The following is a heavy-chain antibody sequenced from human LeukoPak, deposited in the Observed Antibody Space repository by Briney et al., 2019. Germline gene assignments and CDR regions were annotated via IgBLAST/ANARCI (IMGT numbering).Heavy chain of an antibody. J-gene: IGHJ4*02. CDR2: TRNKANSYTT. Sequence: SGGSLRLSCAASGFTFSDHYMDWVRQAPGKGLEWVGRTRNKANSYTTEYAASVKGRFTISRDDSKNSLYLQMNSLKTEDTAVYYCAREGAYDSSGYYLVWEYYFDYWGQGTLVTVSS. D-gene: IGHD3-22*01. CDR1: GFTFSDHY. CDR3: AREGAYDSSGYYLVWEYYFDY. V-gene: IGHV3-72*01.